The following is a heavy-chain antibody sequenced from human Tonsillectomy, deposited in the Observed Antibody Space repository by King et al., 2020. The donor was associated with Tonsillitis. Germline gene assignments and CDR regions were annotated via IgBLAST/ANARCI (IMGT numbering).Heavy chain of an antibody. CDR2: INPNSGAA. Sequence: QLVQSGAEVKKPGASVKVSCKASGYTFTGYYIHWVRQAPGQGLEWMGRINPNSGAANYAQKFQGRVTMTRDTSISTAYMELGRLRSDDTVVYYCARGSTETTYYYYGMDVWGQGTAVTVSS. D-gene: IGHD4-17*01. J-gene: IGHJ6*02. V-gene: IGHV1-2*05. CDR3: ARGSTETTYYYYGMDV. CDR1: GYTFTGYY.